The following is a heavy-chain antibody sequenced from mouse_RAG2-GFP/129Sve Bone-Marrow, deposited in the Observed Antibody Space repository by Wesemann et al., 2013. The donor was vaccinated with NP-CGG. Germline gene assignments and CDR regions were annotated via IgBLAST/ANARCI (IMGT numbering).Heavy chain of an antibody. CDR1: GYTFTDYW. J-gene: IGHJ2*01. CDR2: IDTSDSYT. Sequence: ELVMPGASVKMSCKASGYTFTDYWMHWVKQRPGQGLEWIGAIDTSDSYTSYNQKFKGKATLTVDESSSTAYMQLSSLTSEDSAVYYCALITTVVDYWGQGTTLTVSS. V-gene: IGHV1-69*01. CDR3: ALITTVVDY. D-gene: IGHD1-1*01.